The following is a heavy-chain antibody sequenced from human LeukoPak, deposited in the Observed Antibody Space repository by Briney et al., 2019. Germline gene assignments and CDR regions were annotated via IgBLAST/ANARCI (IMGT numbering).Heavy chain of an antibody. CDR1: GYSFTNYW. CDR2: TYPGDSDS. CDR3: SRTAGGYNFWSGSDY. J-gene: IGHJ4*02. D-gene: IGHD3-3*01. V-gene: IGHV5-51*01. Sequence: GESLKISCKVSGYSFTNYWIGWVRQMPGKGLEWMAITYPGDSDSRYSPSFQGQVTISVDKSISTVYLQWSSLKASDTAMYYCSRTAGGYNFWSGSDYWGQGTLVTVSS.